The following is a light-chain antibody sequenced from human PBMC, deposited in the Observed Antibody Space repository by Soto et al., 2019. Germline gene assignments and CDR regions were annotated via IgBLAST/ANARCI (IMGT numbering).Light chain of an antibody. CDR3: QQYGSSPVA. CDR2: GAS. Sequence: EIVLTQSPGTLSLSPGERATLSCRASQSVSSSYLAWYQQKPGQAPRLLIYGASSRATGIPDRFSGSGSGKDFTLTICRLEPEDFAVYYCQQYGSSPVAFGQGTRLEIK. CDR1: QSVSSSY. J-gene: IGKJ5*01. V-gene: IGKV3-20*01.